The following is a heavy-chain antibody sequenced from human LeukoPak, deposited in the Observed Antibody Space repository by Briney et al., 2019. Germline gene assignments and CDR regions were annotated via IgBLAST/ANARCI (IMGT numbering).Heavy chain of an antibody. V-gene: IGHV4-4*09. CDR3: ARLRVSGNYLYYFDF. CDR2: ILTSGTT. Sequence: SETLSLTCTVSNDSISSYHWSWVRHPPGKGLEWIGYILTSGTTNYNPSPKSRLTISVDTSKNQFTLKLSSVTAADAVVYYCARLRVSGNYLYYFDFWGQGTLVTVSS. D-gene: IGHD1-7*01. CDR1: NDSISSYH. J-gene: IGHJ4*02.